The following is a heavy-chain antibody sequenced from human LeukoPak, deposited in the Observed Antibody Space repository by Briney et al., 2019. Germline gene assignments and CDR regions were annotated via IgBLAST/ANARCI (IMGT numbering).Heavy chain of an antibody. J-gene: IGHJ4*02. CDR1: GDSISSSTYY. D-gene: IGHD6-6*01. CDR2: IYNTGST. V-gene: IGHV4-39*01. CDR3: ARVSSLIRIAARSQFDY. Sequence: PSETLSLTCTVSGDSISSSTYYWGWIRQPPGKGLEWIGSIYNTGSTYYSPSLKSRVTISVDTSKNQFSLMLSSVTAADTAVYYCARVSSLIRIAARSQFDYWGQGTLVTVSS.